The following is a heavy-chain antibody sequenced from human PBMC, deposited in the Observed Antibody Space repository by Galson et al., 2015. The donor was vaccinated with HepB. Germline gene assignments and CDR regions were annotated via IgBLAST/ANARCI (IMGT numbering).Heavy chain of an antibody. CDR1: GYTFTSYD. V-gene: IGHV1-8*01. Sequence: SVKVSCKASGYTFTSYDINWVRQATGQGLEWMGWMNPNSGNTGFAQKFQGRVTMTRNTSISTAYMELSSLRSEDTAVYYCARGSYYYYGMDVWGQGTTVTVSS. CDR2: MNPNSGNT. CDR3: ARGSYYYYGMDV. J-gene: IGHJ6*02.